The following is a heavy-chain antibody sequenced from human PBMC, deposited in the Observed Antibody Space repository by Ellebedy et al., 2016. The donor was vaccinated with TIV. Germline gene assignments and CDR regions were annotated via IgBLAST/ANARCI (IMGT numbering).Heavy chain of an antibody. CDR2: INTNNGNT. D-gene: IGHD3-22*01. J-gene: IGHJ4*02. CDR1: GYSFGSYG. Sequence: AASVKVSCKASGYSFGSYGISWVRQAPGQGLEWMGWINTNNGNTNYAEKGQGRVTMTRDPSTNTAYLELRSLRSDDTAVYYCTRASGVQWLSSSGDYWGQGTLVTVSS. CDR3: TRASGVQWLSSSGDY. V-gene: IGHV1-18*01.